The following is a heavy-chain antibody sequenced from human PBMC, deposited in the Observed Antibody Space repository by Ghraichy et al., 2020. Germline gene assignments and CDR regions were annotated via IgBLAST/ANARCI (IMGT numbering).Heavy chain of an antibody. D-gene: IGHD2-2*02. CDR3: ARSRLEDIVVVPAAIPHYYYGMDV. Sequence: SETLSLTCTVSGGSISSSSYYWGWIRQPPGKGLEWIGSIYYSGSTYYNPSLKSRVTISVDTSKNQFSLKLSSVTAADTAVYYCARSRLEDIVVVPAAIPHYYYGMDVWGQGTTVTVSS. CDR2: IYYSGST. CDR1: GGSISSSSYY. V-gene: IGHV4-39*01. J-gene: IGHJ6*02.